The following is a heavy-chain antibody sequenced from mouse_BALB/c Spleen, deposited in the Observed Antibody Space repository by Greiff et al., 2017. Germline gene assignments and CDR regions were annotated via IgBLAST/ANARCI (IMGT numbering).Heavy chain of an antibody. Sequence: EVKLVESGGGLVQPGGSLKLSCAASGFTFSSFGMHWVRQAPEKGLEWVAYISSGSSTIYYADTVKGRFTISRDNPKNTLFLQMTSLRSEDTAMYYCARWGGSSYGYFDYWGQGTTLTVSS. CDR3: ARWGGSSYGYFDY. CDR2: ISSGSSTI. J-gene: IGHJ2*01. D-gene: IGHD1-1*01. V-gene: IGHV5-17*02. CDR1: GFTFSSFG.